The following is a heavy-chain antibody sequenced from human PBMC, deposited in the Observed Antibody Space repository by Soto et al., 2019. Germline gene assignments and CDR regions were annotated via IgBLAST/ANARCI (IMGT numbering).Heavy chain of an antibody. CDR1: GGSFSGYY. V-gene: IGHV4-34*01. Sequence: SETLSLTCAVYGGSFSGYYWSWIRQPPGKGLEWIGEINHSGSTNYNPSLKSRVTISVDTSKNQFSLELSSVTAADTAVYYCARSDYGDYFDYWGQGTLVTVSS. CDR2: INHSGST. D-gene: IGHD4-17*01. J-gene: IGHJ4*02. CDR3: ARSDYGDYFDY.